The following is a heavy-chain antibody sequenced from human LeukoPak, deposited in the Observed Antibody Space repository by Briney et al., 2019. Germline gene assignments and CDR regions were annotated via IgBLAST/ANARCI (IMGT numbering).Heavy chain of an antibody. CDR1: GFTFSSYG. CDR3: TRDSYISNVYYGMDV. CDR2: ISYDGSNK. J-gene: IGHJ6*02. D-gene: IGHD1-26*01. V-gene: IGHV3-30*03. Sequence: GGSLRLSCAASGFTFSSYGMHWVRQAPGKGLEWVAVISYDGSNKYYADSVKGRFTISRDNSKNTLYLQMNSLRAEDAAVYFCTRDSYISNVYYGMDVWGQGATVTVSS.